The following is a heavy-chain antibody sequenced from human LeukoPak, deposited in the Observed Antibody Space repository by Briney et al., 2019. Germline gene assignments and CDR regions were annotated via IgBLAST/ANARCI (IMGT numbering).Heavy chain of an antibody. V-gene: IGHV3-48*01. CDR3: ARDYAPTGRRLGY. CDR1: GFTFSSYN. Sequence: GGSLRLSCAASGFTFSSYNMNWVRQAPGKGLEWVSYISSRSTTIHYADSVKGRFTISRDNSKNTLYLQMNSLRAEDTAVYYCARDYAPTGRRLGYWGQGTLVTVSS. D-gene: IGHD6-6*01. J-gene: IGHJ4*02. CDR2: ISSRSTTI.